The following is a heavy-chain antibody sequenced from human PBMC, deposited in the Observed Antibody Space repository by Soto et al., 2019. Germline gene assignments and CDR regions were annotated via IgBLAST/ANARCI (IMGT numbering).Heavy chain of an antibody. D-gene: IGHD4-4*01. CDR2: ISGSGSTT. J-gene: IGHJ5*02. CDR3: VRDKYSNYVKYFDP. V-gene: IGHV3-11*01. CDR1: GFTFRDYY. Sequence: PGGSLRLFCAGSGFTFRDYYMGWIRQAPGKGLEWVSYISGSGSTTYYAASVKGRFTISRDNAKNSLYLQMTSLRAEDTAIYYCVRDKYSNYVKYFDPWGQGTLVTVSS.